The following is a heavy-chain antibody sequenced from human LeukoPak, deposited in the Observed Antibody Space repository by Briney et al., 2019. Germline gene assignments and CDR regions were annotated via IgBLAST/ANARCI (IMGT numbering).Heavy chain of an antibody. D-gene: IGHD6-19*01. CDR1: GYSFSTYW. V-gene: IGHV5-51*01. CDR2: IYPRDSDI. CDR3: ARGSSGYWFDP. Sequence: HGESLKISCKGSGYSFSTYWIGWVRQMPGKRLEWMGIIYPRDSDIRYSPSFQGQVTISAVKSISTAYLQWSSLKASDTAIYYCARGSSGYWFDPWGQGTLVTVSS. J-gene: IGHJ5*02.